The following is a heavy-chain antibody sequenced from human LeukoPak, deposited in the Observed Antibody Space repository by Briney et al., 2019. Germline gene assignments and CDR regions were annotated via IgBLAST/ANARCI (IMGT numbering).Heavy chain of an antibody. D-gene: IGHD3-10*01. CDR3: ARQEGPNYYGSGSYHGFDY. CDR1: GFTFSSYA. V-gene: IGHV3-30*04. Sequence: PGGSLRLSCAASGFTFSSYAMHWVRQAPGKGLEWVAVISYDGSSKYYADSVKGRFTISRDNSKNTLYLQMNSLRAEDTAVYYCARQEGPNYYGSGSYHGFDYWGQGTLVTVSS. J-gene: IGHJ4*02. CDR2: ISYDGSSK.